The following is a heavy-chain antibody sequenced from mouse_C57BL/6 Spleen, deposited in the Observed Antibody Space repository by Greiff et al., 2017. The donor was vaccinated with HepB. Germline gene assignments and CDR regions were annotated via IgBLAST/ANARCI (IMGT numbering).Heavy chain of an antibody. CDR3: ARDGKIRGDYFDY. V-gene: IGHV1-52*01. Sequence: QVQLKEPGAELVRPGSSVKLSCKASGYTFTSYWMHWVKQRPIQGLEWIGNIDPSDSETHYNQKFKDKATLTVDKSSSTAYMQLSSLTSEDSAVYYCARDGKIRGDYFDYWGQGTTLTVSS. CDR2: IDPSDSET. CDR1: GYTFTSYW. J-gene: IGHJ2*01.